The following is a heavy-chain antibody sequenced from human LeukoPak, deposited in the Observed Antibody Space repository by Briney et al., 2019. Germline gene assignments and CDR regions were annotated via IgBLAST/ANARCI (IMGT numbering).Heavy chain of an antibody. V-gene: IGHV3-9*01. Sequence: SGGSLRLSCAASGFTFNDYAMHWVRQAPGKGLEWVSGISWNSDSIGYADSVKGRFTISRDNAKNTLYLQMNSLRAEDTAVYYCARRSPAIGSGYPSGFDPWGQGTLVTVSS. CDR1: GFTFNDYA. D-gene: IGHD3-22*01. J-gene: IGHJ5*02. CDR2: ISWNSDSI. CDR3: ARRSPAIGSGYPSGFDP.